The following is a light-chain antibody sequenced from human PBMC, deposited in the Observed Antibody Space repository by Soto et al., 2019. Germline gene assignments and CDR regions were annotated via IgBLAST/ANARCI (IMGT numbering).Light chain of an antibody. V-gene: IGLV1-51*01. J-gene: IGLJ3*02. CDR1: SSNIGNNY. CDR3: GTWDSSLSVWV. Sequence: QSVLTQPPSVSAAPGQKVTISCSGSSSNIGNNYVSWYQQLPGTAPKLLIYDNNKRPSGIPDRFSGSKSGTSATLGITGLQTGDEADYYCGTWDSSLSVWVFGGGTQLIVL. CDR2: DNN.